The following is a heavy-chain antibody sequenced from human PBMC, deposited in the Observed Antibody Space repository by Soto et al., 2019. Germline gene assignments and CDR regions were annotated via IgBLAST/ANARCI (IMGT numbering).Heavy chain of an antibody. CDR1: GFTFSSYG. CDR3: AREDIVVVPAAPYYYYYGMDV. V-gene: IGHV3-33*01. Sequence: PGGSLRLSCAASGFTFSSYGMHWVRQAPGKGLEWVAVIWYDGSNKYYADSVKGRFTISRDNSKNTLYLQMNSLRAEDTAVYYCAREDIVVVPAAPYYYYYGMDVWGQGTTVTVSS. CDR2: IWYDGSNK. J-gene: IGHJ6*02. D-gene: IGHD2-2*01.